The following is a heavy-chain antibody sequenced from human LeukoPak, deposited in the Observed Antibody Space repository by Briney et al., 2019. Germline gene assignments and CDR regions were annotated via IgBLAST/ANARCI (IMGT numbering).Heavy chain of an antibody. Sequence: ASVKVSCKASGYIFTGYYMHWVRQAPGQGLEWMGWINPNSGGTNYAQKFQGRVTMTRDTSISTAYMELSRLRSDDTAVYYCARVSPDGRWFDPWGQGTLVTVSS. V-gene: IGHV1-2*02. CDR3: ARVSPDGRWFDP. J-gene: IGHJ5*02. CDR2: INPNSGGT. CDR1: GYIFTGYY.